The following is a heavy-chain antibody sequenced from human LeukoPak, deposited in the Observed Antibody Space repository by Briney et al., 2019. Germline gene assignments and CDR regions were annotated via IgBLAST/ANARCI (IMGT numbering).Heavy chain of an antibody. CDR1: GFTFSSYW. V-gene: IGHV3-7*01. CDR3: AKDGLYDTGYSYYYYYGMDV. CDR2: IKQDGSEK. D-gene: IGHD3-22*01. J-gene: IGHJ6*02. Sequence: GGSLRLSCAASGFTFSSYWMSWVRQAPGKGLEWVANIKQDGSEKYYVDSVKGRFTISRDNAKKSLYLQMNSLRAEDTAVYYCAKDGLYDTGYSYYYYYGMDVWGQGTTVTVSS.